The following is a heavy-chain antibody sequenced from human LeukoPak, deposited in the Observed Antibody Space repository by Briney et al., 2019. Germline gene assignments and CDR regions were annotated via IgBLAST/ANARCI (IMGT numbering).Heavy chain of an antibody. CDR3: ARPPHYGGGSYNYYYSGMDV. Sequence: PSETLSLTCAVYGGSFSGYYWSWIRQPPGKGLEWIGEINHSGSTNYNPSLKSRVTISVDTSKNQFSLKLSSVTAADTAVYYCARPPHYGGGSYNYYYSGMDVGGKGTTVTVSS. CDR2: INHSGST. J-gene: IGHJ6*04. CDR1: GGSFSGYY. V-gene: IGHV4-34*01. D-gene: IGHD3-10*01.